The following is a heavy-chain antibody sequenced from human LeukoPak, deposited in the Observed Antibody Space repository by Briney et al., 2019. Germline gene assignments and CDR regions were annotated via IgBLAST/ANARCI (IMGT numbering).Heavy chain of an antibody. V-gene: IGHV4-38-2*02. CDR2: IYHSGST. CDR3: ARFMGRGVPNY. Sequence: PSETLSLTCTVSGYSISSGYYWGWIRQPPGKGLEWIGSIYHSGSTYYNPSLKSRVTISVDTSKNQFSLKLSSVTAADTAVYYCARFMGRGVPNYWGQGTLVTVSS. J-gene: IGHJ4*02. D-gene: IGHD5-24*01. CDR1: GYSISSGYY.